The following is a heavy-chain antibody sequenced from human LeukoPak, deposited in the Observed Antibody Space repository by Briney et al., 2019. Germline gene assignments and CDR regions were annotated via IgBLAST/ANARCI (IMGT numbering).Heavy chain of an antibody. Sequence: ASVKVSCKASGYTFTGYYMHWVRQAPGQGLEWMGWINPNSGGTNYAQKFQGRVTMTRDTSISTAYMELSRLRSDDMAVYYCARDGPTYYDFWSGYYSVASYYYYMDVWGKGTTVTVSS. CDR1: GYTFTGYY. D-gene: IGHD3-3*01. CDR3: ARDGPTYYDFWSGYYSVASYYYYMDV. V-gene: IGHV1-2*02. CDR2: INPNSGGT. J-gene: IGHJ6*03.